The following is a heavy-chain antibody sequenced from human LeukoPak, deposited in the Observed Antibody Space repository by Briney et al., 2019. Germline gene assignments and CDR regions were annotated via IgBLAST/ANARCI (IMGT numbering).Heavy chain of an antibody. CDR3: ARATVAGLNFDY. CDR2: INWNGGST. D-gene: IGHD6-19*01. V-gene: IGHV3-20*04. CDR1: GFTFDDYG. Sequence: GGSLRLSXAASGFTFDDYGMSWVRQAPGKGLEWVSGINWNGGSTGYADSVKGRFTISRDNAKNSLYLQMNSLRAEDTALYYCARATVAGLNFDYWGQGTLVTVSS. J-gene: IGHJ4*02.